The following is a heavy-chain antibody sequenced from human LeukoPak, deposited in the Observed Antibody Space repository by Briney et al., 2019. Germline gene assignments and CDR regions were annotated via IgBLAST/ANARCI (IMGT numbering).Heavy chain of an antibody. J-gene: IGHJ5*02. D-gene: IGHD6-19*01. CDR1: GGSISSSSYY. V-gene: IGHV4-30-4*08. CDR2: IYYSGST. Sequence: SETLSLTCTVSGGSISSSSYYWSWIRPPPGKGLEWIGYIYYSGSTYYNPSLKSRVTISVDTSKNQFSLKLSSVTAADTAVYYCARDGSVAGFHWFDPWGQGTLVTVSS. CDR3: ARDGSVAGFHWFDP.